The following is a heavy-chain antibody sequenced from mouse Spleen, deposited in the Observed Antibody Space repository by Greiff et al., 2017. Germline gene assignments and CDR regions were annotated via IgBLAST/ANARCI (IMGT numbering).Heavy chain of an antibody. V-gene: IGHV1S56*01. CDR3: ARAYGNYGAWFAY. J-gene: IGHJ3*01. CDR1: SYTFTSYY. CDR2: IYPGNVNT. Sequence: VQGVESGPELVKPGASVRISCKASSYTFTSYYIHWVKQRPGQGLEWIGWIYPGNVNTKYNEKFKGKATLTADKSSSTAYMQLSSLTSEDSAVYFCARAYGNYGAWFAYWGQGTLVTVSA. D-gene: IGHD2-10*02.